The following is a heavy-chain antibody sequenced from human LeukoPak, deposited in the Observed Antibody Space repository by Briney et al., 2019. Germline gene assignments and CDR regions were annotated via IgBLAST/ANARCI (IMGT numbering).Heavy chain of an antibody. Sequence: SETLSLTCTVSGGSISSSSYYWGWIRQPPGKGLEWIGSINYSGSTYYNPSLKSRVTISVDRSKNQFSLKLSSVTAADTAVYYCARVIRGALRAAVFDIWGQGTMVTVSS. CDR2: INYSGST. J-gene: IGHJ3*02. CDR3: ARVIRGALRAAVFDI. D-gene: IGHD3-10*01. CDR1: GGSISSSSYY. V-gene: IGHV4-39*07.